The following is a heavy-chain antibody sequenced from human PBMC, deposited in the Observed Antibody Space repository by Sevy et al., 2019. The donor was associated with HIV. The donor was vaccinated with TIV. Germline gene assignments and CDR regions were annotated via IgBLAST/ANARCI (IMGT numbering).Heavy chain of an antibody. V-gene: IGHV3-30-3*01. D-gene: IGHD3-9*01. Sequence: GGSLRLSCAASGFAFRTYAFHWVRQAPGSGLEWVGLISSNGDNAFYANSVRGRFTIARDNSMNTLYLELNDLTPDDTVVYDCAGGPDWELTSFLSHWGQGTLVTVSS. CDR1: GFAFRTYA. CDR3: AGGPDWELTSFLSH. CDR2: ISSNGDNA. J-gene: IGHJ4*02.